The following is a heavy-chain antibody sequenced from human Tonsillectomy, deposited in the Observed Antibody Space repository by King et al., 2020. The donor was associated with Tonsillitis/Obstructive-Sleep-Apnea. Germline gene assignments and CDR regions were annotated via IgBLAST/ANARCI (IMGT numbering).Heavy chain of an antibody. Sequence: QLVQSGAEVKKPGASVKVSCRASGGTFSSYGFSWGRQAPGQGLEWMGGIIPIFGTTNYAQKFQGRVTLTAEESTSPAYMELSGLRSEDTAVYYCARGEGYCSSTSCYHYFDYWGQGTLVTVSS. D-gene: IGHD2-2*01. CDR1: GGTFSSYG. CDR2: IIPIFGTT. J-gene: IGHJ4*02. CDR3: ARGEGYCSSTSCYHYFDY. V-gene: IGHV1-69*12.